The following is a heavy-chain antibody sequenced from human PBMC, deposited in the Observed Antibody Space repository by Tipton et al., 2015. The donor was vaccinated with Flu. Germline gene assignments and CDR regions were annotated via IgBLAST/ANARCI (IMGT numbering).Heavy chain of an antibody. CDR1: GGSTSSGSYY. CDR2: IYTTGST. Sequence: TLSLTCTVSGGSTSSGSYYWSWIRQPAGKGLEWIGRIYTTGSTKYNPSLKSRVTISLDTSKNRFSLNLSSVTAADTAVYYCARHRTTDPNYYNGMDVWGQGTTVTVSS. CDR3: ARHRTTDPNYYNGMDV. D-gene: IGHD1-7*01. V-gene: IGHV4-61*02. J-gene: IGHJ6*02.